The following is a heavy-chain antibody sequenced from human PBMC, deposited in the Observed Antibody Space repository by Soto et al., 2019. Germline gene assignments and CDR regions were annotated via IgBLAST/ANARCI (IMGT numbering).Heavy chain of an antibody. CDR1: GVTVSANY. V-gene: IGHV3-11*03. CDR2: ISGDSRYT. J-gene: IGHJ3*02. CDR3: ATGQEVGMADI. Sequence: SLRLSCAAFGVTVSANYMAWILQAPGKGLEWISYISGDSRYTNYADSVKGRFTISRDNAKNSLYLQMNSLRAEDTAVYFCATGQEVGMADIWGQGTMVTVSS. D-gene: IGHD2-21*01.